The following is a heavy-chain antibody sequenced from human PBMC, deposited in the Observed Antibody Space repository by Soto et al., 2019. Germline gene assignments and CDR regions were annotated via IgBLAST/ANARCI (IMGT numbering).Heavy chain of an antibody. CDR3: ARGRDGYSVYFYCGMDG. J-gene: IGHJ6*02. Sequence: GGSLRLSCAASGFTFTSYGMHWVRQAPGKGLEWMALILHDGSAEYYADSVKGRFTISSHNSQNTLYLQMNSLRAEDTAVYYCARGRDGYSVYFYCGMDGWGQGTTVTVSS. D-gene: IGHD4-4*01. CDR2: ILHDGSAE. V-gene: IGHV3-30*03. CDR1: GFTFTSYG.